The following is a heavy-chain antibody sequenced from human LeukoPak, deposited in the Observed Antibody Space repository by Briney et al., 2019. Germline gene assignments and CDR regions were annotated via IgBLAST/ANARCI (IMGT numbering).Heavy chain of an antibody. CDR1: GFTSTSSA. J-gene: IGHJ3*02. CDR3: AADGSGGSGSYYNPQDAFDI. CDR2: IVVGSGNT. V-gene: IGHV1-58*01. D-gene: IGHD3-10*01. Sequence: SVKVSCKASGFTSTSSAVQWVRQARGQRLEWIGWIVVGSGNTNYAQKFQERVTITRDMSTSTAYMELSSLRSEDTAVYYCAADGSGGSGSYYNPQDAFDIWGQGTMVTVSS.